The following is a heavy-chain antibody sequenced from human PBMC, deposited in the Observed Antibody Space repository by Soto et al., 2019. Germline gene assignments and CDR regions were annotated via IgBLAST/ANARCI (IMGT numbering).Heavy chain of an antibody. CDR2: IYHSGST. CDR1: SGSISNDNW. Sequence: QVQLQESGPGLVKPSGTLSHTCAVSSGSISNDNWWRWVRQAPGKGLEWIGEIYHSGSTNYNPSLKSRVTISVDRSKNQFSLKLSSVTAADTAVYYCVGNGYYCLDHWGQGTLVTVSS. D-gene: IGHD3-3*01. V-gene: IGHV4-4*02. CDR3: VGNGYYCLDH. J-gene: IGHJ4*02.